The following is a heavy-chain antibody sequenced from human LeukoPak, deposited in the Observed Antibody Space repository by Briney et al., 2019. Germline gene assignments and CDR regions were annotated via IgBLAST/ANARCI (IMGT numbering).Heavy chain of an antibody. Sequence: PGGSLRLSCAASAFTFSHYGMHWVRQAPGKGLEWVSAISGSGGSTYYADSVKGRFTISRDNSKNTLYLQMNSLRAEDTAVYYCAKDTGIAAAGRGYYYYGMDVWGQGTTVTVSS. CDR3: AKDTGIAAAGRGYYYYGMDV. CDR1: AFTFSHYG. D-gene: IGHD6-13*01. V-gene: IGHV3-23*01. CDR2: ISGSGGST. J-gene: IGHJ6*02.